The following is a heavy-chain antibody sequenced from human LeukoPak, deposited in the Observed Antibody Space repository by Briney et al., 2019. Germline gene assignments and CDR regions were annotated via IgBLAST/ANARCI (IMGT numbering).Heavy chain of an antibody. CDR2: IKEDGTYT. J-gene: IGHJ4*02. CDR3: ARDLDMGITPGDDFDF. D-gene: IGHD3-16*01. V-gene: IGHV3-74*01. CDR1: GFSFSKYW. Sequence: GGSLRLSCAASGFSFSKYWMHCVRQTPGEGLVWVARIKEDGTYTSYADSVKGRFTISRDNARNTVFLQMNSLRAEDTAVYYCARDLDMGITPGDDFDFWGQGTLVTVSS.